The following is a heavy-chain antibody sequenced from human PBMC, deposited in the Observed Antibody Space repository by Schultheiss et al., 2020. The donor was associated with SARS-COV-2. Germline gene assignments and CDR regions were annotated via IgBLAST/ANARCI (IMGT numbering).Heavy chain of an antibody. CDR2: ISWNSGSI. D-gene: IGHD3-9*01. CDR3: AKDVGTIFQNWFDP. J-gene: IGHJ5*02. V-gene: IGHV3-9*01. CDR1: GFTFDDYA. Sequence: GGSLRLSCAASGFTFDDYAMHWVRQAPGKGLEWVSGISWNSGSIGYADSVKGRFTISRDNAKNSLYLQMNSLRAEDTAVYYCAKDVGTIFQNWFDPWGQGTLVTVSS.